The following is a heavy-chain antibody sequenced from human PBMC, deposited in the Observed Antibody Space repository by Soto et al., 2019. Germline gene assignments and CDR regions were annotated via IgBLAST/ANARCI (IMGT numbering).Heavy chain of an antibody. CDR3: ATGVGAAHWYFDL. D-gene: IGHD1-26*01. CDR2: FDPEDGET. J-gene: IGHJ2*01. V-gene: IGHV1-24*01. CDR1: GYTLTELS. Sequence: ASVKVSCKVSGYTLTELSMHWVRQAPGKGLEWMGGFDPEDGETIYAQKFQGRVTMTEDTSTDTAYMELSSLRSEDTAVYYCATGVGAAHWYFDLWGRDTLVTVSS.